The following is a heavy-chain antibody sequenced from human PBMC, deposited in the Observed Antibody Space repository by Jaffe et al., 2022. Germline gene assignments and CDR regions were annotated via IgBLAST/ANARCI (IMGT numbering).Heavy chain of an antibody. Sequence: QVQLQESGPGLVKPSETLSLTCAVSGYSISSGYYWGWIRQPPGKGLEWIGSIYHSGSTYYNPSLKSRVTISVDTSKNQFSLKLSSVTAADTAVYYCASCIAAAGTAFDIWGQGTMVTVSS. CDR2: IYHSGST. J-gene: IGHJ3*02. D-gene: IGHD6-13*01. V-gene: IGHV4-38-2*01. CDR1: GYSISSGYY. CDR3: ASCIAAAGTAFDI.